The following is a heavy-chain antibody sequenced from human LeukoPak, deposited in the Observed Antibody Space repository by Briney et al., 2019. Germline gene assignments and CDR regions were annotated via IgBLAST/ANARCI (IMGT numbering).Heavy chain of an antibody. CDR3: ARDMGAMAPGG. V-gene: IGHV1-8*01. CDR1: GYTFTSYD. CDR2: MNPNSGNT. Sequence: GASVKVSCKASGYTFTSYDINWVRQATGQGLEWMGWMNPNSGNTDYAQKFQGRVTITADESTSTAYMELSSLRSEDTAVYYCARDMGAMAPGGWGQGTLVTVSS. D-gene: IGHD1-26*01. J-gene: IGHJ4*02.